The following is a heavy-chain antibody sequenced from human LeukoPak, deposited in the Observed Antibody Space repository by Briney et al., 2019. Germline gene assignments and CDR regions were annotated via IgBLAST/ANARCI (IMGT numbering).Heavy chain of an antibody. J-gene: IGHJ5*02. CDR3: ARSSGWFDP. Sequence: RTSESLSLTCTVSGGSISSSSDYWGWIRQPPRKGLQWIGSIYYSGSTNYSPSLKSPVTISVDTSKNQCSLKLYSVTAADTAVYYCARSSGWFDPWGQGTLVTVSS. CDR1: GGSISSSSDY. CDR2: IYYSGST. V-gene: IGHV4-39*01.